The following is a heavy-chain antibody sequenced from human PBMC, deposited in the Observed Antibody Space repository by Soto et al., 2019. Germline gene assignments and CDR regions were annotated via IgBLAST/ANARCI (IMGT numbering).Heavy chain of an antibody. V-gene: IGHV5-10-1*01. CDR2: IDPSDSYT. CDR1: GYSVTSYW. J-gene: IGHJ6*02. Sequence: GESLKISCKGSGYSVTSYWISWVRQMPGKGLEGMGRIDPSDSYTNYSPSFQGHVTISADKSISTAYLQWSSLKASDTAMYYCARGRAVAGTYYYYGMDVWGQGTTVTLSS. D-gene: IGHD6-19*01. CDR3: ARGRAVAGTYYYYGMDV.